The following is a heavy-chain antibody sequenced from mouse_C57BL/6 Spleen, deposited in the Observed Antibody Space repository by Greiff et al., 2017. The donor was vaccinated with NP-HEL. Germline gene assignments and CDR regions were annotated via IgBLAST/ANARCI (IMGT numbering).Heavy chain of an antibody. Sequence: VQLQQSGAELVKPGASVKLSCTASGFNIKDYYMHWVKQRTEQGLEWIGRIDPEDGETKYDPKFQGKATITADTSSNTAYLQLSSLTSEDTAVYYCAPDYGSSSSGFAYWGQGTLVTVSA. CDR1: GFNIKDYY. CDR3: APDYGSSSSGFAY. D-gene: IGHD1-1*01. J-gene: IGHJ3*01. CDR2: IDPEDGET. V-gene: IGHV14-2*01.